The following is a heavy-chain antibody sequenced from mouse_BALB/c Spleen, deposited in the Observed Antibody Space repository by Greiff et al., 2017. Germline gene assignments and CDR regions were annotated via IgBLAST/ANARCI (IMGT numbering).Heavy chain of an antibody. V-gene: IGHV14-3*02. D-gene: IGHD1-1*01. Sequence: EVKLQESGAELVKPGASVKLSCTASGFNIKDTYMHWVKQRPEQGLEWIGRIDPANGNTKYDPKFQGKATITADTSSNTSYLQLSSLTSEDTAVYYCARIYYYGSLYYFDYWGQGTTLTVSS. J-gene: IGHJ2*01. CDR1: GFNIKDTY. CDR2: IDPANGNT. CDR3: ARIYYYGSLYYFDY.